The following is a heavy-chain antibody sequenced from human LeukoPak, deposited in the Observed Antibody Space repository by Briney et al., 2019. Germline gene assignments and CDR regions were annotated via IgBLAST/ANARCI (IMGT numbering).Heavy chain of an antibody. V-gene: IGHV1-18*01. J-gene: IGHJ5*02. CDR1: CYTFTSYG. Sequence: ASVKVSCKASCYTFTSYGISWVRQAPGQGLEWMGWISAYNGNTNYAQKLQGRVTMTTDTSTSTAYMELRSLRSDDTAVYYCASLFSSGPLGGPWGQGTLVTVSS. D-gene: IGHD3-22*01. CDR2: ISAYNGNT. CDR3: ASLFSSGPLGGP.